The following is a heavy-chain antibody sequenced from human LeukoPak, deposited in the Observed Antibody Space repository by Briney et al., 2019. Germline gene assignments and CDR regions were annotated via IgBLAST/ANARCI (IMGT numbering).Heavy chain of an antibody. D-gene: IGHD3-10*01. CDR1: GGSISSSSYY. V-gene: IGHV4-39*07. J-gene: IGHJ4*02. CDR3: ARGRDYDGSGSYSDY. CDR2: IYYSGST. Sequence: SETLSLTCTVSGGSISSSSYYWGWIRQPPGKGLEWIGSIYYSGSTYYNPSLKSRVTISVDTSKNQFSLKLSSVTAADTAVYYCARGRDYDGSGSYSDYWGQGTLVTVSS.